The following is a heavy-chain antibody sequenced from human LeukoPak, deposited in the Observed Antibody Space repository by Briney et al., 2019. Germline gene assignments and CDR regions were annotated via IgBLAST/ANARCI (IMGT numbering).Heavy chain of an antibody. J-gene: IGHJ4*02. CDR1: GVSISSSSYY. CDR2: IYYSGST. Sequence: SETLSLTCTVSGVSISSSSYYWGWIRQPPGKGLEWIGSIYYSGSTYYNPSLKSRVTISVDTSKNQFSLKLSSVTAADTAVYYCARLLEVYVFDYWGQGTLVTVSS. CDR3: ARLLEVYVFDY. D-gene: IGHD1-14*01. V-gene: IGHV4-39*01.